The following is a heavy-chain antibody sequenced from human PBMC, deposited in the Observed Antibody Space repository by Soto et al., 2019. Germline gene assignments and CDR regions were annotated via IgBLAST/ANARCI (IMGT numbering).Heavy chain of an antibody. CDR1: GGSISSYY. J-gene: IGHJ4*02. CDR3: ARGGNYYYDSSGYYDLDY. V-gene: IGHV4-59*01. Sequence: ETLSLTCTVSGGSISSYYWSWIRQPPGKGLEWIGYIYYSGSTNYNPSLKSRVTISVDTSKNQFSLKLSSVTAADTAVYYCARGGNYYYDSSGYYDLDYWGQGTLVTVSS. CDR2: IYYSGST. D-gene: IGHD3-22*01.